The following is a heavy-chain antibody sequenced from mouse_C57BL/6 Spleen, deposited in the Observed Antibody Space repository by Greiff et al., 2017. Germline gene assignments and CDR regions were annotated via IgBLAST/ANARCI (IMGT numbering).Heavy chain of an antibody. CDR1: GYSFTDYN. Sequence: EVQGVESGPELVKPGASVKISCKASGYSFTDYNMNWVKQSNGKSLEWIGVINPNYGTTSYNQKFKGKATLTVDQSSSTSYMQINSLTSEDSAVYYCANYYGNEGWFAYWGQGTLVTVSA. CDR2: INPNYGTT. V-gene: IGHV1-39*01. CDR3: ANYYGNEGWFAY. J-gene: IGHJ3*01. D-gene: IGHD2-1*01.